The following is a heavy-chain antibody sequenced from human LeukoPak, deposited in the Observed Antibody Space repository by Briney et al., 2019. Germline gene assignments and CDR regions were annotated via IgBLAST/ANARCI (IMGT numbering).Heavy chain of an antibody. V-gene: IGHV3-7*01. J-gene: IGHJ6*03. CDR2: IKQDGSEK. CDR1: LFTPSIDR. CDR3: EIYYYYIDA. Sequence: PGGSLRLSCAASLFTPSIDRMSSGCQAPGKGLEWVANIKQDGSEKYYVDSVKGRFTISRDNAKNSLYLQMNSLRAEDTAVYYCEIYYYYIDASGKGKTVTVSS.